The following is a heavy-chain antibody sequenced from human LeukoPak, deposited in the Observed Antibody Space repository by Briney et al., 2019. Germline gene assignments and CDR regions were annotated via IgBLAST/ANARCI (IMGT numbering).Heavy chain of an antibody. CDR1: GFTFDDYA. CDR2: ISWNSGSI. D-gene: IGHD6-6*01. CDR3: AKLAAQNGMDV. Sequence: GRSLRLSCAASGFTFDDYAMHWVRQAPGKGLEWVSGISWNSGSIGYADSVKGRFTISRDNAKNSLYLQMNSLRAEDTALYYCAKLAAQNGMDVWGQGTTVTVSS. J-gene: IGHJ6*02. V-gene: IGHV3-9*01.